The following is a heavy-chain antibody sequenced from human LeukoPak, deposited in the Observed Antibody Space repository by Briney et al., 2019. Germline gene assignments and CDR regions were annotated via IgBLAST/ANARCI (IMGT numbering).Heavy chain of an antibody. Sequence: PSETLSLTCTVSGGSISSYYWSWIRQPPGKGLEWIGYIYYSGSTYYNPSLKSRVTISVDTSKNQFSLKLSSVTAADTAVYYCARDHPELLRGAFDIWGQGTMVTVSS. CDR1: GGSISSYY. J-gene: IGHJ3*02. D-gene: IGHD1-26*01. CDR3: ARDHPELLRGAFDI. CDR2: IYYSGST. V-gene: IGHV4-59*12.